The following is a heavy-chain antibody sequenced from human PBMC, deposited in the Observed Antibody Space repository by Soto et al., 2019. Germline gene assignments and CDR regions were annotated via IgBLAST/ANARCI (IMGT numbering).Heavy chain of an antibody. CDR1: GDSIGNYF. V-gene: IGHV4-59*12. J-gene: IGHJ5*02. CDR2: ISDSGRT. D-gene: IGHD6-13*01. Sequence: SETLSLTCSVSGDSIGNYFWSWIRQPPGKGLQWIGYISDSGRTNYNPSLKSRVTMSVDTSKNQFSLKLSSVTAADTAVYYCARDRPYSSSWYAGDWFDPWGQGTLVTVSS. CDR3: ARDRPYSSSWYAGDWFDP.